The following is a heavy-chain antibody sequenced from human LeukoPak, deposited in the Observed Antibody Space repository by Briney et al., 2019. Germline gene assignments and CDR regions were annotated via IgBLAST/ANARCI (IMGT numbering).Heavy chain of an antibody. CDR3: AKVKDIVVVVAAFDI. D-gene: IGHD2-15*01. V-gene: IGHV3-23*01. J-gene: IGHJ3*02. CDR1: GFTFGSYW. Sequence: GGSLRLSCAASGFTFGSYWMHWVRQAPGKGLEWVSAISGSGGSTYYADSVKGRFTISRDNSKNTLYLQMNSLRAEDTAVYYCAKVKDIVVVVAAFDIWGQGTMVTVSS. CDR2: ISGSGGST.